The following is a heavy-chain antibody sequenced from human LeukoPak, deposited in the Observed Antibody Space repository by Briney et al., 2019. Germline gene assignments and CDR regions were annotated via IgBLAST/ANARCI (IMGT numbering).Heavy chain of an antibody. V-gene: IGHV4-59*06. Sequence: PGGSLRLSCAASGFTFSSYTMNWVRQAPGKGLEWIGYIYYSGSTYYNPSLKSRVTISVDTSKNQFSLKLSSVTAADTAVYYCARVRIVVVVAALHDAFDIWGQGTMVTVSS. J-gene: IGHJ3*02. CDR2: IYYSGST. CDR1: GFTFSSYT. CDR3: ARVRIVVVVAALHDAFDI. D-gene: IGHD2-15*01.